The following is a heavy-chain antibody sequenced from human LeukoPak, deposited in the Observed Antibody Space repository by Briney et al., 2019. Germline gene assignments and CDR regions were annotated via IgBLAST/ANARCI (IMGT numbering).Heavy chain of an antibody. D-gene: IGHD3-22*01. Sequence: SGGSLRLSCAASGFTFSSYAMSWVRQAPGKGLEWVSAISGSGGSTYYADSVKGRFTISRDNAKNSLYLQMNSLRAEDTAVYYCARLVIITKDFDSWGQGTLVTVSS. CDR3: ARLVIITKDFDS. J-gene: IGHJ4*02. CDR1: GFTFSSYA. CDR2: ISGSGGST. V-gene: IGHV3-23*01.